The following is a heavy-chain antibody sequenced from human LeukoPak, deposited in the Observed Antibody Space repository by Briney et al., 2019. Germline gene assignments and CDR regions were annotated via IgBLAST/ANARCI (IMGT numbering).Heavy chain of an antibody. D-gene: IGHD5-18*01. CDR3: ARDLARGYSYGYNAFDI. CDR2: ITAANGNT. CDR1: GYTFSGYY. Sequence: ASVKVSCKASGYTFSGYYMHWVRQAPGQGLEWMGWITAANGNTNYAQKVQGRVTMTTDTSTSTAYMELRSLRSDDTAVYFCARDLARGYSYGYNAFDIWGQGTMVTVSS. J-gene: IGHJ3*02. V-gene: IGHV1-18*04.